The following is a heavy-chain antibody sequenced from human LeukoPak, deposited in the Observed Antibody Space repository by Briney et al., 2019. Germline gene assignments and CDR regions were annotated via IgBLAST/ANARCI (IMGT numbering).Heavy chain of an antibody. CDR1: GFTFSDYY. Sequence: GGSLRLSCAASGFTFSDYYMSWIRQAPGKGLEWVSYISSSGSTIYYADSVKGRFTISRDNAKNSLYLQMNSLRAKDTAVYYCARDQKEYSSGWSHHFDYWGQGTLVTVSS. CDR2: ISSSGSTI. V-gene: IGHV3-11*01. D-gene: IGHD6-19*01. J-gene: IGHJ4*02. CDR3: ARDQKEYSSGWSHHFDY.